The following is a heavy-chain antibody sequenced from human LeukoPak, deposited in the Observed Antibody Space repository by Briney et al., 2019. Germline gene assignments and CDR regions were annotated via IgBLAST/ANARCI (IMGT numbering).Heavy chain of an antibody. J-gene: IGHJ4*02. CDR2: IYSADSDT. V-gene: IGHV5-51*01. D-gene: IGHD3-10*01. Sequence: GESLKISCQVSGYSFTNYCIGWLRQMPGKGLESMGIIYSADSDTTYRPSFQGQVTISADKSISTLYLPWSSLKAADTAMYYCARQSRDGSKTRGYYFDYWGQGTLVTVSS. CDR3: ARQSRDGSKTRGYYFDY. CDR1: GYSFTNYC.